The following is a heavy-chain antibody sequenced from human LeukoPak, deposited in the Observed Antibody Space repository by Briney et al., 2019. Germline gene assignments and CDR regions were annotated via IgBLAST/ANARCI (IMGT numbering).Heavy chain of an antibody. D-gene: IGHD6-19*01. Sequence: GGSLRLSCAASGFTFSSYWMSWVRQAPGKGLEWVANIKQDGSEKYYVDPVKGRFTISRDNAKNSLYLQMNSLRAEDTAVYYCARGGNGWYHYFDYWGQGTLVTVSS. CDR3: ARGGNGWYHYFDY. V-gene: IGHV3-7*01. J-gene: IGHJ4*02. CDR1: GFTFSSYW. CDR2: IKQDGSEK.